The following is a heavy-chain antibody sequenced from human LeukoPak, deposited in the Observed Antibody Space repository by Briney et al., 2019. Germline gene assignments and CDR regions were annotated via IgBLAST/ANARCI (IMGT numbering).Heavy chain of an antibody. CDR1: GGSFSGYY. V-gene: IGHV4-34*01. Sequence: SETLSLTCAVYGGSFSGYYWSWIRQPPGKGLEWIGEINHSGSTNYNPSLKSRVTISVDTSKNQFSLKLSSVTAVDTAVYYCARTYYYYYYMDVWGKGTTVTVSS. CDR3: ARTYYYYYYMDV. J-gene: IGHJ6*03. CDR2: INHSGST.